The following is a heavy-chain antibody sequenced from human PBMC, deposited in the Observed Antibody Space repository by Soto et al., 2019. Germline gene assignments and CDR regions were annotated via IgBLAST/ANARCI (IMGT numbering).Heavy chain of an antibody. CDR3: ASGSPPYDILTGYWSAYYYYYGMDV. Sequence: ASVKVSCKASGYTFTSYDINWVRQATGQGLEWMGWMNPNSGNTGYAQKFQGGVTMTRNTSISTAYMELSSLRSEDTAVYYCASGSPPYDILTGYWSAYYYYYGMDVWGQGTTVTVSS. CDR2: MNPNSGNT. V-gene: IGHV1-8*01. CDR1: GYTFTSYD. D-gene: IGHD3-9*01. J-gene: IGHJ6*02.